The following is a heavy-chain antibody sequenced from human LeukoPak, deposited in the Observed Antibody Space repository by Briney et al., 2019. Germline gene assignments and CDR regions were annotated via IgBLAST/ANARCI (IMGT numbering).Heavy chain of an antibody. J-gene: IGHJ4*02. CDR1: GGSFSGYH. D-gene: IGHD5-12*01. Sequence: PSETLSLTCAVHGGSFSGYHWSWIRQPPGKGLEWIGETNPGGSANHSPSLKGRVTISLDTSKNQFSLKLNSVTAADTAVYFCARGPIVADTGYFDAWGQGALVTVSS. V-gene: IGHV4-34*01. CDR3: ARGPIVADTGYFDA. CDR2: TNPGGSA.